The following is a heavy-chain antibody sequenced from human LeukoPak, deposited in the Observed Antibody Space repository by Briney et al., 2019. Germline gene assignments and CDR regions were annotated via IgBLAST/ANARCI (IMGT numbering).Heavy chain of an antibody. Sequence: SETLPLTCTVSGGSISSNDYYWSWIRQPPGKGLEWIGYIYHSGSTYYNPSLKSRVTISVDRSKNQFSLKLSSVTAADSAVYHCARAYIAVRAPYYFDYWGQGTLATVSS. CDR3: ARAYIAVRAPYYFDY. CDR1: GGSISSNDYY. D-gene: IGHD6-6*01. J-gene: IGHJ4*02. CDR2: IYHSGST. V-gene: IGHV4-30-2*01.